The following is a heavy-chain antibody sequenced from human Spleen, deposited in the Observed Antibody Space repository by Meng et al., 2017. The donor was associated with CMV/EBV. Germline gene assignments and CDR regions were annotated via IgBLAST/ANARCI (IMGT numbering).Heavy chain of an antibody. V-gene: IGHV3-30-3*01. CDR3: ARAQWGGYDSPYYYYGMDV. CDR1: GCTFSSYA. D-gene: IGHD5-12*01. CDR2: ISYDGSNK. J-gene: IGHJ6*02. Sequence: SLKISCAASGCTFSSYAMHWVRQAPGKGLEWVAVISYDGSNKYYADSVKGRFTISRDNSKNTLYLQMNSLRAEDTAVYYCARAQWGGYDSPYYYYGMDVWGQGTTVTVSS.